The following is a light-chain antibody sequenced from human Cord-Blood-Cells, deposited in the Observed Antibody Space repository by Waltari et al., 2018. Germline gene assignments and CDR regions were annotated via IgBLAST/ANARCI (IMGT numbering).Light chain of an antibody. CDR2: DGS. Sequence: QSALTQPASVSGSPGQSITISCTGTSSDVGSYNLVSWYQQHPGKAPNLMIYDGSKLPSGVPNRFSGSKSGNTASLTIAGLQAEDEADYYCCSYAGSSTVVFGGGTKLTVL. CDR3: CSYAGSSTVV. CDR1: SSDVGSYNL. J-gene: IGLJ2*01. V-gene: IGLV2-23*01.